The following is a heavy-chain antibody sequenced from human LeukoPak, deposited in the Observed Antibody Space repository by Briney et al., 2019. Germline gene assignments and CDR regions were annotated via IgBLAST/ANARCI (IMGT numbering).Heavy chain of an antibody. CDR2: INPSGGST. D-gene: IGHD1-26*01. J-gene: IGHJ4*02. CDR3: ARAGSYSYFDY. Sequence: GASVKVSCKASGYTFTSYGISWVRQAPRHGLEWMGIINPSGGSTSYAQKFQGRVTMTRDTSTSTVYMELSSLRSEDTAVYYCARAGSYSYFDYWGQGTLVTVSS. CDR1: GYTFTSYG. V-gene: IGHV1-46*01.